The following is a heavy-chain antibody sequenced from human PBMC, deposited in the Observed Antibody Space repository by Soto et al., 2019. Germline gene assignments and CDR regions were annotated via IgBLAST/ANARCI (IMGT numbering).Heavy chain of an antibody. J-gene: IGHJ5*02. Sequence: GGSLRLSCAASGFTFSGTAMHWVRQASGQGLEWVGRIRSKANSYATEYAASMKGRFTISRDDSKNTADLQMNSLKTEDTAVYYGTTRVPAATGYNWFDPWGQGTLVTVSS. CDR1: GFTFSGTA. D-gene: IGHD2-2*01. V-gene: IGHV3-73*01. CDR2: IRSKANSYAT. CDR3: TTRVPAATGYNWFDP.